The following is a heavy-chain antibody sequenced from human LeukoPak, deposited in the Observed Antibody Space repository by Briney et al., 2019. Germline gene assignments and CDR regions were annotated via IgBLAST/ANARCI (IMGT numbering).Heavy chain of an antibody. J-gene: IGHJ4*02. CDR2: ISYRGST. V-gene: IGHV4-59*01. CDR3: ARGSQLWFGEYPWAFDY. Sequence: SETLSLTCTVSGGSISSYYWSWIRQFPGKGLEWIGYISYRGSTSYNPSLNSRVSISLDTSKNQFSLKLNSVTAADTAMYYCARGSQLWFGEYPWAFDYWGQGTLVTVSS. CDR1: GGSISSYY. D-gene: IGHD3-10*01.